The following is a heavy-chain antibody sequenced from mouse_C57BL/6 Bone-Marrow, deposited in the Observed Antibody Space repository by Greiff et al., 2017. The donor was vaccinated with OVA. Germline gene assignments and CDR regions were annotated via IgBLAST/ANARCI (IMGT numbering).Heavy chain of an antibody. V-gene: IGHV5-4*01. Sequence: DVKLVESGGGLVKPGGSLKLSCAASGFTFSSYAMSWVRQTPEKRLEWVATISDGGSYTYYPDNVKGRFTISGDNAKNNLYLQMSHLKSEDTAMYYCARDPEYYFDYWGQGTTLTVSS. CDR3: ARDPEYYFDY. CDR1: GFTFSSYA. CDR2: ISDGGSYT. J-gene: IGHJ2*01.